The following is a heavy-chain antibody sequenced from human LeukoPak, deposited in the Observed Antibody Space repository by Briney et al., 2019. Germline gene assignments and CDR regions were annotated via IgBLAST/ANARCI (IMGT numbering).Heavy chain of an antibody. V-gene: IGHV1-69*04. CDR3: ASRLSTSSSWYYYYGMDV. J-gene: IGHJ6*02. D-gene: IGHD6-13*01. CDR2: IIPILGIA. CDR1: GGTFSSYA. Sequence: SVKVSCKASGGTFSSYAISWVRQAPGQVLEWMGRIIPILGIANYAQKFQGRVTITADKSTSTAYMELSSLRSEDTAVYYCASRLSTSSSWYYYYGMDVWGQGTTVTVSS.